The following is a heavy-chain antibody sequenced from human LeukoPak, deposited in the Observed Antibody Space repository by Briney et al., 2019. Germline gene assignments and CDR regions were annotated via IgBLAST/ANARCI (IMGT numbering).Heavy chain of an antibody. D-gene: IGHD6-19*01. CDR2: VYYSGST. J-gene: IGHJ4*02. V-gene: IGHV4-59*01. Sequence: SETLSLTCTVSGGSISSYYWSWIRQPPGKGLEWIGYVYYSGSTNYNPSLKSRVTISVDTSKNQFSLKLSSVTAADTAVYYCARGIAVAGYFDYWGQGTLVTVSS. CDR3: ARGIAVAGYFDY. CDR1: GGSISSYY.